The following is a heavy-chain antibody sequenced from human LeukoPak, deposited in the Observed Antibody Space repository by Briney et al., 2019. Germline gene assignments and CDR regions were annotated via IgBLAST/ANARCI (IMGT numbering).Heavy chain of an antibody. D-gene: IGHD3-10*01. CDR1: GFTFSIYS. Sequence: GGSLRLSCAASGFTFSIYSMNWVRQAPGKGLEWVSSISSGSSYIYYADSVKGRFTISRDNAKNSLYLQMNSLRAEDTAVYYCAGVFFGYYGVDYWGQGTLVTVSS. V-gene: IGHV3-21*01. J-gene: IGHJ4*02. CDR2: ISSGSSYI. CDR3: AGVFFGYYGVDY.